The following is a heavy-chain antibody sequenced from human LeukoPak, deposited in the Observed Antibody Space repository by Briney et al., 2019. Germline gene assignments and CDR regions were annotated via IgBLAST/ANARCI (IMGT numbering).Heavy chain of an antibody. Sequence: SETLSLTCTVSGYSINSGYYWGWIRQPPGKGLEWIGSIYHSGSTYYNPSLKSRVTISVDTSKNQFSLKLSSVTAADTAVYYCARVLKGRAPFDYWGQGTLVTVSS. V-gene: IGHV4-38-2*02. J-gene: IGHJ4*02. CDR3: ARVLKGRAPFDY. CDR1: GYSINSGYY. CDR2: IYHSGST.